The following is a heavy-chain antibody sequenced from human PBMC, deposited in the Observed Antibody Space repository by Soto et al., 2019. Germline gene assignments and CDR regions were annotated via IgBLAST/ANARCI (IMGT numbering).Heavy chain of an antibody. D-gene: IGHD6-19*01. CDR1: WVNFSDFW. J-gene: IGHJ4*02. V-gene: IGHV5-51*01. Sequence: QKVPKSGAWVNFSDFWSGRVRQKPGRGLEWMGIIYPGDSDTRYSPSFQGQVTMSADKAISTAYLQWSSLQASDTAMYYCSRLDGPADSAYWGQGTLVPVTS. CDR2: IYPGDSDT. CDR3: SRLDGPADSAY.